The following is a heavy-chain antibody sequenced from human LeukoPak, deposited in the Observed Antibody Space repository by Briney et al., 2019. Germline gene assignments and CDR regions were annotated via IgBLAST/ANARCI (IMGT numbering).Heavy chain of an antibody. Sequence: PSETLSLTCTVSGGSISSGSYYWSWIRQPAGKGLEWIGRIYTSGSTNYNPSLKSRVTISVDTSKNQFSLKLSSVTAADTAVYYCARVVVPAAHNYYFDYWGQGTLVTVSS. V-gene: IGHV4-61*02. CDR1: GGSISSGSYY. CDR2: IYTSGST. D-gene: IGHD2-2*01. J-gene: IGHJ4*02. CDR3: ARVVVPAAHNYYFDY.